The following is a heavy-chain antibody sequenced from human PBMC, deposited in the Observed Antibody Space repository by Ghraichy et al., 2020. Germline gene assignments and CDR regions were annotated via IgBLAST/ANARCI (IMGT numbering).Heavy chain of an antibody. J-gene: IGHJ6*02. D-gene: IGHD2-2*01. Sequence: ASVKVSCKASGYTFTGYYMHWVRQAPGQGLEWMGWINPNSGGTNYAQKFQGRVTMTRDTSISTAYMELSRLRSDDTAVYYCARDIGGGGTSDYGMDVWGQGTTVTVSS. CDR3: ARDIGGGGTSDYGMDV. CDR1: GYTFTGYY. V-gene: IGHV1-2*02. CDR2: INPNSGGT.